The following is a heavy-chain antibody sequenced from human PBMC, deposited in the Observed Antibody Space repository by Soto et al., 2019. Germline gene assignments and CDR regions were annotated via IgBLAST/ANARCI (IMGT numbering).Heavy chain of an antibody. CDR2: IWHDGGNK. J-gene: IGHJ5*02. D-gene: IGHD1-7*01. Sequence: GGSLRLSCAASGFTFSSYGMHWVRQAPGKGLEWVAFIWHDGGNKFYAESVKGRFTISRDNSKNTLYLQMTSLSAEDTAVYYCARDCWNSKSADWFDPWGQGTLVTAPQ. V-gene: IGHV3-33*01. CDR1: GFTFSSYG. CDR3: ARDCWNSKSADWFDP.